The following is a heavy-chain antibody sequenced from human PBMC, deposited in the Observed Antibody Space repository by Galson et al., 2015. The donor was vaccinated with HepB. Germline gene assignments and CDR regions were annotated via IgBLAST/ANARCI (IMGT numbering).Heavy chain of an antibody. D-gene: IGHD5-12*01. CDR1: GSYFTTYW. CDR3: AREDSSAYAH. Sequence: QSGAEVTKPGESLMISCQGSGSYFTTYWIAWVRQMPGKGLEWMGTIYPGDSDTRYSPSFRGQVTISADKSLSTAYLQWNSLKASDTAMYYCAREDSSAYAHCGQGNLVTVSS. J-gene: IGHJ4*02. CDR2: IYPGDSDT. V-gene: IGHV5-51*01.